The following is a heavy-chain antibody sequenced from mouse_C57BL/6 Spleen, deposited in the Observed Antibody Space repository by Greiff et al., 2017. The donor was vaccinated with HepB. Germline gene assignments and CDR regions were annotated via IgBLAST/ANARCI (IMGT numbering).Heavy chain of an antibody. J-gene: IGHJ3*01. D-gene: IGHD2-3*01. V-gene: IGHV5-4*03. CDR2: ISDGGSYT. CDR1: GFTFSSYA. CDR3: ARGNDLWFAY. Sequence: EVMLVESGGGLVKPGGSLKLSCAASGFTFSSYAMSWVRQTPEKRLEWVATISDGGSYTYYPDNVKGRFTISRDNAKNNLYLQMSHLKSEDTAMYYCARGNDLWFAYWGQGTLVTVSA.